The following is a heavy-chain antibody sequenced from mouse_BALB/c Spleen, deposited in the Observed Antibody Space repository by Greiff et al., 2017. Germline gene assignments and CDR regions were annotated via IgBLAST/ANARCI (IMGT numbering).Heavy chain of an antibody. CDR3: ARDVAGAMDY. CDR1: GFTFSSFG. Sequence: EVMLVESGGGLVQPGGSRKLSCAASGFTFSSFGMHWVRQAPEKGLEWVAYISSGSSTIYYADTVKGRFTISRDNPKNTLFLQMTSLRSEDTAMYYCARDVAGAMDYWGQGTSVTVSS. CDR2: ISSGSSTI. J-gene: IGHJ4*01. V-gene: IGHV5-17*02.